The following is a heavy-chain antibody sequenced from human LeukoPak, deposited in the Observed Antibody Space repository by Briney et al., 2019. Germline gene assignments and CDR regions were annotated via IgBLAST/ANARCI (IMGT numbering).Heavy chain of an antibody. CDR3: ARDPGVDYYDSSGYYLPYYFDY. D-gene: IGHD3-22*01. CDR1: GFTFSSYS. V-gene: IGHV3-48*02. CDR2: ISSSSSTI. J-gene: IGHJ4*02. Sequence: GGSLRLSCAASGFTFSSYSMNWVRQAPEKGLEWVSYISSSSSTIYYADSVKGRFTISRDNAKNSLYLQMNSLRDEDTAVYYCARDPGVDYYDSSGYYLPYYFDYWGQGTLVTVSS.